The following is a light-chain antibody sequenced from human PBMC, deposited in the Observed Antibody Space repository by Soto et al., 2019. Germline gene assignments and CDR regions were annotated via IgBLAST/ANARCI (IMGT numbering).Light chain of an antibody. CDR1: SSDVGCYNS. Sequence: QSALTQPASVSGSPGQSIAISCTGTSSDVGCYNSVSWYQQYPGKAPKLMIHDVSNRPSGVSNRFSGSKSGNTASLTISGLQAEDEADYYCSSFTTSTSYVFGSGTKVTVL. V-gene: IGLV2-14*01. CDR3: SSFTTSTSYV. CDR2: DVS. J-gene: IGLJ1*01.